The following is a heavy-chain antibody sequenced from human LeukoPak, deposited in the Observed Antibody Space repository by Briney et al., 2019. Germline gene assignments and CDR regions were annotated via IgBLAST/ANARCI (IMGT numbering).Heavy chain of an antibody. CDR2: IYYTGST. CDR3: AREWLGQIDF. D-gene: IGHD3-10*01. J-gene: IGHJ4*02. Sequence: SQTLSLTCTVSGGSISSGGYYWSWIRQHPEKGLGWIGYIYYTGSTFYTPSLKSRVTISLDTSKNQCSLRLSSVTAADTATYYCAREWLGQIDFWGQGTLVTVSS. CDR1: GGSISSGGYY. V-gene: IGHV4-31*03.